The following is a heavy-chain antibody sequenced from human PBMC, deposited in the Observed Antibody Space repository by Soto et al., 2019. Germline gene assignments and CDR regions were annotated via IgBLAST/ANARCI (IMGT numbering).Heavy chain of an antibody. CDR1: GYTFPSYG. J-gene: IGHJ4*02. V-gene: IGHV1-18*04. CDR2: ISAYNGNT. CDR3: ARVVRLPYCSGGSCPYYFDY. Sequence: ASVKVSCKASGYTFPSYGISWVRQAPGQGLEWMGWISAYNGNTNYAQKLQGRVTMTTDTSTSTAYMELRSLRSDDTAVDYCARVVRLPYCSGGSCPYYFDYWGQGTLVTVSS. D-gene: IGHD2-15*01.